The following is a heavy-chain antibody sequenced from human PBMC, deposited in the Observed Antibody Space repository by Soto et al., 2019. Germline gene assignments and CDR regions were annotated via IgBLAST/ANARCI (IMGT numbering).Heavy chain of an antibody. Sequence: SVKVSCKASGGTFSSYAISWVRQAPGQGLEWMGGIIPYIGTTNYAQKLQGRVTITADASTSTAYMELRSLRSEDTAVYYCARGQNWFDPWGQGTLVTVSS. CDR1: GGTFSSYA. V-gene: IGHV1-69*13. CDR2: IIPYIGTT. CDR3: ARGQNWFDP. J-gene: IGHJ5*02.